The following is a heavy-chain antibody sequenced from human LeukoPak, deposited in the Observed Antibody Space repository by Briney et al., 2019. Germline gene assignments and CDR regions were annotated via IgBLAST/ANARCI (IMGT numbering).Heavy chain of an antibody. V-gene: IGHV3-30-3*01. J-gene: IGHJ6*02. CDR3: ARTPLIELYYYYGMDV. D-gene: IGHD1-7*01. CDR2: ISYDGSNK. Sequence: GGSLRLSCAASGFTFSSYAMHWVRQAPGKGLEWVAVISYDGSNKYYADSVKGRFTISRDNSKNTLYLQMNSLRAEDTAVYYCARTPLIELYYYYGMDVWGQGTTVTVSS. CDR1: GFTFSSYA.